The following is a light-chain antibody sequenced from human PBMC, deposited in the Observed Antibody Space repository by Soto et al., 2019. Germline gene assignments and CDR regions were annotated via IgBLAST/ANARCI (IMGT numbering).Light chain of an antibody. CDR1: SSNMGTNT. CDR2: SDN. J-gene: IGLJ2*01. CDR3: AAWDGILIHIL. Sequence: QSVLTQPPSASGTPGQRVTISCSGSSSNMGTNTVNWYQQLPRAAPKLLIYSDNQRPSGVPDRFSGSKSGTSASLAITGLQSEDEADYYCAAWDGILIHILFGGGTKLTVL. V-gene: IGLV1-44*01.